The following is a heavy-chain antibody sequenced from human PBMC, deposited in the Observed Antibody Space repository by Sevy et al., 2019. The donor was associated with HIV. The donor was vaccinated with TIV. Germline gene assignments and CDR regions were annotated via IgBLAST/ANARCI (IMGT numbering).Heavy chain of an antibody. CDR1: GFTFSSYG. J-gene: IGHJ4*02. CDR2: IRYDGSNK. D-gene: IGHD1-26*01. Sequence: GGSLRLSCAASGFTFSSYGMHWVRQAPGKGLEWVAFIRYDGSNKYYADSVKGRFTISRDNSKNTLYLQMNSLRAEDTAVYYCAKVADHYYDVYYFDYWGQGTLVTVSS. V-gene: IGHV3-30*02. CDR3: AKVADHYYDVYYFDY.